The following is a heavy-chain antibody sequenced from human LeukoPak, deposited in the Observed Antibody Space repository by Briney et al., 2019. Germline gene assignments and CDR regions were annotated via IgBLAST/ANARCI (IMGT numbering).Heavy chain of an antibody. D-gene: IGHD3-22*01. CDR3: ARLSTDSSGYYYVWWFDP. CDR2: ISAYNGNT. Sequence: ASVKVSCKASGYTFTSYGISWVRQAPGQGLEWMGWISAYNGNTNYAQKLQGRVNMTTDTSTSTAYMELRSLRSDDTAVYYCARLSTDSSGYYYVWWFDPWGQGTLVTVSS. J-gene: IGHJ5*02. CDR1: GYTFTSYG. V-gene: IGHV1-18*01.